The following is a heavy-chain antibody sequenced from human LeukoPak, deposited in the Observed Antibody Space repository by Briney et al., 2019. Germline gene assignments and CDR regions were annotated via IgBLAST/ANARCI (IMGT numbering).Heavy chain of an antibody. CDR2: MNPNSGNT. D-gene: IGHD6-13*01. J-gene: IGHJ4*02. Sequence: ASVKVSRKASGYTFTSYDINWVRQATGQGLEWMGWMNPNSGNTGYAQKFQGRVTMTRNTSISTAYMELSSLRSEDTAVYYCARGESGAAAGRYWGQGTLVTVSS. V-gene: IGHV1-8*01. CDR1: GYTFTSYD. CDR3: ARGESGAAAGRY.